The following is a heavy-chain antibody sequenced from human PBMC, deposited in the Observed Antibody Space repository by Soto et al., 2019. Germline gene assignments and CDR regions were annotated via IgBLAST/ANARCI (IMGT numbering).Heavy chain of an antibody. CDR1: GYSFTDHY. D-gene: IGHD3-10*01. J-gene: IGHJ3*02. Sequence: KLSCKASGYSFTDHYIHWVRQAPGQGLEWMGWVNTNTGGTNYAQRFHGRVTMTRDTSITTAYIEMSSLRSEDTALFYCASLDNGCYYENALDIWGQGTMITVSS. CDR3: ASLDNGCYYENALDI. V-gene: IGHV1-2*02. CDR2: VNTNTGGT.